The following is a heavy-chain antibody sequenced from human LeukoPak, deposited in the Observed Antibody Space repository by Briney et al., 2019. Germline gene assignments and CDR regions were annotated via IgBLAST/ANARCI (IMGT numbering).Heavy chain of an antibody. CDR1: GGSISSSSYF. J-gene: IGHJ5*02. CDR3: ARVHYYDASDYSTSNWFDP. Sequence: SETLSLTCTVSGGSISSSSYFWGWIRQPPGKGLEWIGNIHHDGITYYNPSLKSRVTISLDPSKNQFSLKLTSVAAADTALYHCARVHYYDASDYSTSNWFDPWGQGTLVTVSS. V-gene: IGHV4-39*07. D-gene: IGHD3-22*01. CDR2: IHHDGIT.